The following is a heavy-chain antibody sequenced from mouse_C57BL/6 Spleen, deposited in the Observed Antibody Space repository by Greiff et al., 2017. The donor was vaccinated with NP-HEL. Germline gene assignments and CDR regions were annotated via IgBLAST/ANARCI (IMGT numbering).Heavy chain of an antibody. CDR1: GYTFTSYW. D-gene: IGHD1-1*01. CDR2: FHPNSGST. CDR3: ARSITTVVASFDY. V-gene: IGHV1-64*01. Sequence: QVQLQQPGAELVKPGASVKLSCKASGYTFTSYWMHWVKQRPGQGLEWIGMFHPNSGSTNYNEKFKSKATLTVDKSSSTAYMQLSSLTSEDSAVYYCARSITTVVASFDYWGQGTTLTVSS. J-gene: IGHJ2*01.